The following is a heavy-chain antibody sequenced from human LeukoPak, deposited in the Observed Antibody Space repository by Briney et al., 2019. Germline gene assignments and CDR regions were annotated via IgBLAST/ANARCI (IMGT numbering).Heavy chain of an antibody. J-gene: IGHJ4*02. CDR2: ISGSGGST. V-gene: IGHV3-23*01. Sequence: GGSLRLSCAASGFTFSSYSMSWVRQAPGKGLEWVAAISGSGGSTYYADSVKGRFTISKDNSKHTLYLQMNSLEAEDTAVYYCAKDSEFWSGYYTGLFDYWGQGTLVTVSS. D-gene: IGHD3-3*01. CDR1: GFTFSSYS. CDR3: AKDSEFWSGYYTGLFDY.